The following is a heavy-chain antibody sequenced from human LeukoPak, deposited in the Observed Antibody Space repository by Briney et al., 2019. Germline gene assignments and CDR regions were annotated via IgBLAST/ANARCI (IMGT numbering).Heavy chain of an antibody. CDR2: ISSTTVYI. CDR3: ARMDNLYSGTYHSDF. Sequence: GGSLRLSCAASGFTFSGYSMNLVRQAPGKGLEWVSSISSTTVYIYYADSVKGRFTISRDNAKNSLYLQMNSLRAEDTAVYYCARMDNLYSGTYHSDFWGQGTLVTVSS. CDR1: GFTFSGYS. J-gene: IGHJ4*02. V-gene: IGHV3-21*01. D-gene: IGHD1-26*01.